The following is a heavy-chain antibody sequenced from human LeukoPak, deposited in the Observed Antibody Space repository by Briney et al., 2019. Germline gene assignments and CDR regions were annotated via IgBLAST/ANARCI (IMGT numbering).Heavy chain of an antibody. V-gene: IGHV3-23*01. CDR3: AKQLYYYDSSGYYP. J-gene: IGHJ5*02. D-gene: IGHD3-22*01. CDR2: ISGSGGST. CDR1: GFTFSSYA. Sequence: GGSLRLSCAASGFTFSSYAMSWLRQAPGKGLEWVSAISGSGGSTCYADPVKGRFTISRDNSKNTLYLQMNSLRAGDTAVYYCAKQLYYYDSSGYYPWGQGTLVTVSS.